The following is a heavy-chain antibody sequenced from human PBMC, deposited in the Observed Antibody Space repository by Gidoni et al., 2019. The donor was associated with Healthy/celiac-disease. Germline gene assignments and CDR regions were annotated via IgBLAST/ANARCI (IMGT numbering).Heavy chain of an antibody. CDR2: ISGSGGST. V-gene: IGHV3-23*01. D-gene: IGHD2-2*01. Sequence: EVQLLESGGGLVQPGGSLRLSCAASGFTFISYAMSWVRQAPGKGLEWVSAISGSGGSTYYADSVKGRFTISRDNSKNTLYLQMNSLRAEDTAVYYCVVVPAATYYYYYGMDVWGQGTTVTVSS. CDR1: GFTFISYA. J-gene: IGHJ6*02. CDR3: VVVPAATYYYYYGMDV.